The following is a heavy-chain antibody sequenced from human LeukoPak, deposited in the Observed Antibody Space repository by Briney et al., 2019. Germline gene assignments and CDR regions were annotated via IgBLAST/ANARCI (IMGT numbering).Heavy chain of an antibody. CDR1: GGSISSYY. J-gene: IGHJ5*02. D-gene: IGHD3-3*01. CDR3: ARSEDFWSGYFSFNWFDP. CDR2: IYYSGST. Sequence: SETLSLTCTVSGGSISSYYWSWLRQPPGKGLEWIGYIYYSGSTNYNPSLTSRVTISVDTSKNQFSLKLSSVTAADTAVYYCARSEDFWSGYFSFNWFDPWGQGTLVTVSS. V-gene: IGHV4-59*01.